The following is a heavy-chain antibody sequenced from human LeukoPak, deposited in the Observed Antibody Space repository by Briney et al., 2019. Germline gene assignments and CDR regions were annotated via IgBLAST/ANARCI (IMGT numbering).Heavy chain of an antibody. V-gene: IGHV1-46*01. Sequence: ASVKVSCKTSAYTFTSYYMHWVRQAPLQGLECMGVIKPSGGSTTDAQKFRGGVTMTRDRSTSAVYMELSRLRSEDTAVYYCASDVGIFLRIWFDSWGQGTLVTVYS. CDR1: AYTFTSYY. J-gene: IGHJ5*02. CDR3: ASDVGIFLRIWFDS. CDR2: IKPSGGST. D-gene: IGHD2-15*01.